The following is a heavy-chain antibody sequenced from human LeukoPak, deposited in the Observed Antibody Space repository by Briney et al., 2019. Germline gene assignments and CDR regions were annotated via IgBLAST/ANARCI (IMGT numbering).Heavy chain of an antibody. J-gene: IGHJ6*03. Sequence: SVKVSCKASGGTFSSYAISWVRQAPGQGLEWMGGIIPIFGTANYAQKFQGRVTITTDESTSTAYRELSSLRSEDTAVYYCASAAAATRYYYYMDAWGKGTTVTVSS. CDR3: ASAAAATRYYYYMDA. D-gene: IGHD6-13*01. CDR1: GGTFSSYA. CDR2: IIPIFGTA. V-gene: IGHV1-69*05.